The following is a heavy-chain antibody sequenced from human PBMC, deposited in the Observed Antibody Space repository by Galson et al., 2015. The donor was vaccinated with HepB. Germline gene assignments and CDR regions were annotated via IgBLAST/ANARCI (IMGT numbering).Heavy chain of an antibody. D-gene: IGHD2-15*01. Sequence: SVKVSCKASGGTFSSYAISWVRQAPGQGLEWMGGIIPILGIANYAQEFQGRVTITADKSTSTAYMELSSLRSEDTAVYYCARDPYGVDYYYYMDVWGKGTTVTVSS. J-gene: IGHJ6*03. V-gene: IGHV1-69*10. CDR2: IIPILGIA. CDR3: ARDPYGVDYYYYMDV. CDR1: GGTFSSYA.